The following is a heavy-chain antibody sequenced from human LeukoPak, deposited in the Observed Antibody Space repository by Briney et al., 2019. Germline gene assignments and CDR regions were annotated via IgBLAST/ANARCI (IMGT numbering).Heavy chain of an antibody. D-gene: IGHD3-10*01. CDR1: DFTFDDAW. CDR2: ISSSGTTT. Sequence: GGSLRLSCAASDFTFDDAWMSWVRQAPGKGPEWVSYISSSGTTTYYADSVKGRFTISRDNAKNSLFLQMNSLRAEDTAVYYCVRRGLIETEYLERWGQGTLVIVSS. J-gene: IGHJ1*01. V-gene: IGHV3-11*04. CDR3: VRRGLIETEYLER.